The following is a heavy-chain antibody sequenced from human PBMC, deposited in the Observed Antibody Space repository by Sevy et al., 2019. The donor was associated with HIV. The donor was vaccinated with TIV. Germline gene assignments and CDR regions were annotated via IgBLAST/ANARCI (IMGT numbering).Heavy chain of an antibody. V-gene: IGHV3-15*01. CDR2: IKRKTDGETT. Sequence: GGSLRLSCAASGFTFTNAWMNWVRQTPGKGLEWVGRIKRKTDGETTDYAAPVKGRFTISRDDSKNTLYLQMNSLKTEDTAVYYCTTTYYYDSRGYYGIGYWGQGALVTVSS. D-gene: IGHD3-22*01. CDR1: GFTFTNAW. J-gene: IGHJ4*02. CDR3: TTTYYYDSRGYYGIGY.